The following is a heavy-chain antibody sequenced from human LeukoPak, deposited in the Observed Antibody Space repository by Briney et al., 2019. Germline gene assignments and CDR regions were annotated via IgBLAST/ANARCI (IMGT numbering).Heavy chain of an antibody. CDR2: ISSSSSTI. J-gene: IGHJ4*02. V-gene: IGHV3-48*01. CDR3: ARYITGSHYRGVY. CDR1: GFTFNTYN. Sequence: GGPLRLSCAASGFTFNTYNMIWLRQAPGKGLEWLSYISSSSSTILYADSVKGRFTISRDNAKNSVYLQMNSLRAEDTAVYYCARYITGSHYRGVYWGQGTLVTVSS. D-gene: IGHD1-26*01.